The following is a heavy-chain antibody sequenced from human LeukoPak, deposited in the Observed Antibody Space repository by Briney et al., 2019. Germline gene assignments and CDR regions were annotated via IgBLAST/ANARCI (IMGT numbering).Heavy chain of an antibody. CDR3: AIPVGATLHY. V-gene: IGHV5-51*01. CDR2: IHPSDSAT. CDR1: EYRFTSYW. Sequence: GESQKISCQASEYRFTSYWVAWVRQMPGKGLEWMGIIHPSDSATAYSPALQGRVTSSVDKSINTAYLQWTNLKTSNAAIYYCAIPVGATLHYWGQGTPVAVSS. D-gene: IGHD1-26*01. J-gene: IGHJ4*02.